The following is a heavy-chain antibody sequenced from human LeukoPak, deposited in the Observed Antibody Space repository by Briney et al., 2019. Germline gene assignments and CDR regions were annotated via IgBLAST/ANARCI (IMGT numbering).Heavy chain of an antibody. CDR1: GDTFSSYA. CDR3: ARTRAYSSSSLRVLWVFDI. V-gene: IGHV1-69*05. D-gene: IGHD6-6*01. J-gene: IGHJ3*02. Sequence: ASVKVSCKASGDTFSSYAISWVRQAPGQGLEWMGGIIPNIGTANYAQKFQGRVTITTDQSTSTAYMELSSLRSEDTAVYYCARTRAYSSSSLRVLWVFDIWGEGRMVTVSS. CDR2: IIPNIGTA.